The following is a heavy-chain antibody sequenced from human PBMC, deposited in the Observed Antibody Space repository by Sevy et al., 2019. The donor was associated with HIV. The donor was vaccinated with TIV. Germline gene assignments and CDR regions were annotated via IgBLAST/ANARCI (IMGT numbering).Heavy chain of an antibody. J-gene: IGHJ4*02. Sequence: GSLRLSCAASGFTFSTYGMHWVRQAPGKGLEWVAAIWYDGGFKFNEDSVEERFTISRDNSKNTVFLQMNSLRAEDTAVYYCARVRYDSSDYHTNTNFDYWGQGTLVTVSS. CDR3: ARVRYDSSDYHTNTNFDY. V-gene: IGHV3-33*01. CDR2: IWYDGGFK. D-gene: IGHD3-22*01. CDR1: GFTFSTYG.